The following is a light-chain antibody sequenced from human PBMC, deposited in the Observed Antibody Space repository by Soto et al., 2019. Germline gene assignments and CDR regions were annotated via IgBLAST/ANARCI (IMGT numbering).Light chain of an antibody. Sequence: QSVLTQPASVSGSPGQSITISCTGTSSDIGGYNYVSWYRQHPGKAPQLMIYDVTNRPSGVSNRFSGSKSGNTASPTISGLRTEDEADYFCSSYTVSSTYVFGTGTKVTVL. CDR1: SSDIGGYNY. CDR3: SSYTVSSTYV. J-gene: IGLJ1*01. V-gene: IGLV2-14*03. CDR2: DVT.